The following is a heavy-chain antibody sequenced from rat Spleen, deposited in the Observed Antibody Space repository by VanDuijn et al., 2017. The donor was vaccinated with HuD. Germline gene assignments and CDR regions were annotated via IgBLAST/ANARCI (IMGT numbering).Heavy chain of an antibody. D-gene: IGHD2-5*01. V-gene: IGHV5-46*01. CDR3: VRQGYLRDWYFDF. Sequence: EVQLVESGGGLVQPGRSMKLSCAASGFTFSNFPMAWVRQAPAKGLEWVASISYDGTATYYRDSVKGRFTLSRDNAKSTLYLQMNSLRSEDTATYYCVRQGYLRDWYFDFWGPGTMVTVSS. CDR1: GFTFSNFP. J-gene: IGHJ1*01. CDR2: ISYDGTAT.